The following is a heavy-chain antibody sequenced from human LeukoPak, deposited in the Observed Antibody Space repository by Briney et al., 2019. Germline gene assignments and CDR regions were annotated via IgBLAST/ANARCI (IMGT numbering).Heavy chain of an antibody. Sequence: GASVKVSCKASGGTFSSYAISWVRQAPGQGLEWMGGIIPIFGTANYAQKFQGRVTITTDESTSTAYMELSSLRSEDPAVYYCARYSSGVSRGYYMDVWGKGTTVTVSS. CDR2: IIPIFGTA. J-gene: IGHJ6*03. CDR3: ARYSSGVSRGYYMDV. V-gene: IGHV1-69*05. D-gene: IGHD1-26*01. CDR1: GGTFSSYA.